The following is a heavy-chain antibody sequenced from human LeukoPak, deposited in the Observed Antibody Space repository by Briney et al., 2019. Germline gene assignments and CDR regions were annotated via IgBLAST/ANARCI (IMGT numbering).Heavy chain of an antibody. CDR2: IAWNSGNT. CDR3: AKDMNSYGSGSSYNPWGPFDS. J-gene: IGHJ4*02. Sequence: GGSLRLSSTASGFTFDNYAMHWVRQAPGKGLEWVSGIAWNSGNTGFAASVTGRFTISRDNAENSLYLQMNSLRAEDTALYYCAKDMNSYGSGSSYNPWGPFDSWGQGTLVTVSS. D-gene: IGHD3-10*01. V-gene: IGHV3-9*01. CDR1: GFTFDNYA.